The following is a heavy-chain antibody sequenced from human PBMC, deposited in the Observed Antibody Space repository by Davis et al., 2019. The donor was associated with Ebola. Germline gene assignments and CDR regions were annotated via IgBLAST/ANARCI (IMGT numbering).Heavy chain of an antibody. CDR2: ISTYIGNT. CDR3: ARTKVRGDSYGSIPYYGMDV. J-gene: IGHJ6*02. V-gene: IGHV1-18*04. D-gene: IGHD5-18*01. Sequence: ASVKVSCKASGYTFTSYDISWVRQAPGQGLEWMGWISTYIGNTKYAQKFQDRVTMTTDTSTRTAYMELRSLRSDDTAVYYCARTKVRGDSYGSIPYYGMDVWGQGTTVTVSS. CDR1: GYTFTSYD.